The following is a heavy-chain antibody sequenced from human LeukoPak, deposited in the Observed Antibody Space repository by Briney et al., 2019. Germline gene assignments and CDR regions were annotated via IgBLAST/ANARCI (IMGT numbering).Heavy chain of an antibody. CDR3: ARDEPTVTTGPPVGS. D-gene: IGHD4-17*01. CDR1: GFTFSRYW. CDR2: INTDGRTT. J-gene: IGHJ4*02. Sequence: GGSLRLSCAASGFTFSRYWMHWVRQAPGKGLVWVSRINTDGRTTSYADSVKGRFTISRDNAKNTLYLQMNSLRVEDTAVYYCARDEPTVTTGPPVGSWGQGTLVTVSS. V-gene: IGHV3-74*01.